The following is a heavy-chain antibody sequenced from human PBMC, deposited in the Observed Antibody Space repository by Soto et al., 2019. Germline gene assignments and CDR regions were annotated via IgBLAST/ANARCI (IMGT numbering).Heavy chain of an antibody. CDR3: AHSPGWYFLDY. J-gene: IGHJ4*02. CDR2: IHHSGNT. Sequence: QVQLQEPGPGLVEPSGTLSLTCAVSGASIITQNYYNWVRQSPGKGLEWIGEIHHSGNTNFSPSLKSRVTLSVDTSKNQVSLRLSSVTAADTAIYYCAHSPGWYFLDYWGQGALVTVS. V-gene: IGHV4-4*02. D-gene: IGHD6-13*01. CDR1: GASIITQNY.